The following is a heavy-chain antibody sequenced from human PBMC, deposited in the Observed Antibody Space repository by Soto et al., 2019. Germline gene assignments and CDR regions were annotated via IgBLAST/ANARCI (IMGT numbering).Heavy chain of an antibody. J-gene: IGHJ4*02. CDR3: AKFFVETGGSSGWPWSFHY. Sequence: GGSLRLSCAASGFTFSSYAMSWVRQARGKGLEWVSAISGSGGTTYYADSVKGRFTISRDNSMNTLFLQMNSLRAEDTAVYYCAKFFVETGGSSGWPWSFHYWGQGTLVTVSS. CDR2: ISGSGGTT. D-gene: IGHD6-25*01. CDR1: GFTFSSYA. V-gene: IGHV3-23*01.